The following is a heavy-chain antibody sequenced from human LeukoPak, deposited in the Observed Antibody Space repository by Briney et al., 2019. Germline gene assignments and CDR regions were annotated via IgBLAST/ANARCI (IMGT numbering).Heavy chain of an antibody. D-gene: IGHD4-17*01. J-gene: IGHJ6*03. CDR1: GYSFTSYW. Sequence: LGESLKISCKGSGYSFTSYWIGWVRQMPGKGLEWMGIIYPGDSDTRYSPSFQGQVTISADKSISTAYLQWSSLKASDTAMYYCARLYSTVTSGYYYYYMDVWGKGTTVTISS. V-gene: IGHV5-51*01. CDR3: ARLYSTVTSGYYYYYMDV. CDR2: IYPGDSDT.